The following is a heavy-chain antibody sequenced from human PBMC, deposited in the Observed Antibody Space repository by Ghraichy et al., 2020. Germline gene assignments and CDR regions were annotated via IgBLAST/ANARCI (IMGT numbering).Heavy chain of an antibody. Sequence: GGSLRLSCAVSGFTFKSAWMSWFRQAPGKGLEWVGRIKSNTAGGTTDYVTPVKGRFTISRDDSKATLYLQLNSLKGEDTAVYYCSTGAGGSWGQGTLVTVSS. J-gene: IGHJ4*02. CDR1: GFTFKSAW. CDR3: STGAGGS. V-gene: IGHV3-15*07. CDR2: IKSNTAGGTT. D-gene: IGHD3-10*01.